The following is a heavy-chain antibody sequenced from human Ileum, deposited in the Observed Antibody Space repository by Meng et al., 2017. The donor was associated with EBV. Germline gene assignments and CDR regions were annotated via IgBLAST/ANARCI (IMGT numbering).Heavy chain of an antibody. V-gene: IGHV4-4*02. Sequence: QVRLAGECPGLVKPSEALSLSCAVSGGSISRSDWWSWVRQPPGKGLEWIGETSHSGSTNYSPSLKSRVTISLDKSKNQLSLKLNSMTAADTAVYYCASSDYYRSDYWGQGTLVTVSS. CDR2: TSHSGST. J-gene: IGHJ4*02. CDR1: GGSISRSDW. CDR3: ASSDYYRSDY. D-gene: IGHD3-22*01.